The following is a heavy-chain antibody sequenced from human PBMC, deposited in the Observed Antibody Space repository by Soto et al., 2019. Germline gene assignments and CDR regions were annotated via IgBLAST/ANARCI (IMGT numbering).Heavy chain of an antibody. Sequence: GGSLRLSCAASGFTFSNYAVHWVRQAPGKGLEWVAVISYDGANKYYADSVKGRFTISRDSSKNTLYLQMNSLRPEDTAVYFSARGGYCNSSSCYRYGMDVWGQGTTVTVSS. V-gene: IGHV3-30-3*01. CDR3: ARGGYCNSSSCYRYGMDV. CDR1: GFTFSNYA. D-gene: IGHD2-2*03. J-gene: IGHJ6*02. CDR2: ISYDGANK.